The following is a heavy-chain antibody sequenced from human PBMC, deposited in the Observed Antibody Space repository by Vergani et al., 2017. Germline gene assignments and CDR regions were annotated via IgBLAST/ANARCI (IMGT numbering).Heavy chain of an antibody. J-gene: IGHJ4*02. CDR2: IGVSDNSI. D-gene: IGHD4-11*01. CDR1: GFTFSAYS. Sequence: DVRLVESGGGVVQPGGSLRLSCAASGFTFSAYSMNWVRQTPGKGLEWISYIGVSDNSIYYADSVMGRFAISRDNARNLLFPQMNSLRADDSALYFCVRDPDYSTFDSWGQGTLVTVS. V-gene: IGHV3-48*01. CDR3: VRDPDYSTFDS.